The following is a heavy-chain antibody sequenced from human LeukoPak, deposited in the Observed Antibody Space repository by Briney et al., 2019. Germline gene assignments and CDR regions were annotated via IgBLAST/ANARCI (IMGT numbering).Heavy chain of an antibody. J-gene: IGHJ4*02. V-gene: IGHV3-21*01. CDR3: ARDEGPTYDFWSVH. CDR2: ISSSSSYI. Sequence: GGSLRLSCAASGFTFSSYSMNWVRQAPGKGLEWVSSISSSSSYIYYADSVKGRFTISRDNAKNSLYLQMNSLRAEDTAVYYCARDEGPTYDFWSVHWGQGPLVTVSS. CDR1: GFTFSSYS. D-gene: IGHD3-3*01.